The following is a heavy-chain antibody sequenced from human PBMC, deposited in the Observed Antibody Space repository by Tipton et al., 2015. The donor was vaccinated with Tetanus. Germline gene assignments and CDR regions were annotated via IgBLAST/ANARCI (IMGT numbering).Heavy chain of an antibody. CDR1: GYNFSSYD. V-gene: IGHV1-8*01. J-gene: IGHJ4*02. D-gene: IGHD2-15*01. CDR2: TNPLTGKT. Sequence: QSGAEVKKPGASVTVSRKASGYNFSSYDVNWVRRASGQGLEWLGWTNPLTGKTGYAEKFQGRVTMTADASISTAYLELTSLTSDDTAVYYCARGRVGAAYWGQGSLVTVSS. CDR3: ARGRVGAAY.